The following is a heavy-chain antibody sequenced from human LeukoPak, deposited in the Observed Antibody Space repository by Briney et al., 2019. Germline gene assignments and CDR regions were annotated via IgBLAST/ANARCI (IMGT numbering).Heavy chain of an antibody. J-gene: IGHJ4*02. D-gene: IGHD2-15*01. V-gene: IGHV3-21*01. CDR3: VRDGGLHTNFDY. CDR1: GFTFSSYS. CDR2: ISSSSSYI. Sequence: GGSLRLSCAASGFTFSSYSMNWVRQAPGKGLEWVSSISSSSSYIYYADSVKGRFTISRDNAKNSLYLQMNSLRGEDTAVYYCVRDGGLHTNFDYWGQGTLVTVSS.